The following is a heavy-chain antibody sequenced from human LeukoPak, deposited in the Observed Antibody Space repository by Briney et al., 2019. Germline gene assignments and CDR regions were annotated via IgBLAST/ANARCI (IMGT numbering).Heavy chain of an antibody. V-gene: IGHV3-11*01. D-gene: IGHD6-13*01. Sequence: GGSLRLSCAASGFTFSDYYMTWIRQAPGKGLEWLSYISSSGSTIYYAGSVKGRFTISRDNAKNSLYLQMNSLRAEDTAVYYCARSRGGEQQLIFNYWGQGTLVTVSS. CDR1: GFTFSDYY. CDR2: ISSSGSTI. CDR3: ARSRGGEQQLIFNY. J-gene: IGHJ4*02.